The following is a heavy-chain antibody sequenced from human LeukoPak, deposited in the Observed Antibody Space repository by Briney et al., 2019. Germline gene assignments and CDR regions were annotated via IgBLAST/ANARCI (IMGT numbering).Heavy chain of an antibody. CDR3: ARGRGVAAAGTGTNWFDP. CDR1: GFTFSSYS. V-gene: IGHV3-48*01. Sequence: GGSLRLSCAASGFTFSSYSMNWVRQAPGKGLEWVSYISSSSNAIYYADSVKGRFTISRDNAKNSLYLQMNSLRAEDTAVYYCARGRGVAAAGTGTNWFDPWGQGTLVTVSS. J-gene: IGHJ5*02. CDR2: ISSSSNAI. D-gene: IGHD6-13*01.